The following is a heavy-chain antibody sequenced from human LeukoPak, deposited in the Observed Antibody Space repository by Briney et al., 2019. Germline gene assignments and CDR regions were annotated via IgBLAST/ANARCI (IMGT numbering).Heavy chain of an antibody. CDR2: IYPGDSDT. V-gene: IGHV5-51*01. CDR3: ARLGDFWRDYYYYYGMDV. CDR1: GYSFTSYW. D-gene: IGHD3-3*01. Sequence: GESLKISCKGSGYSFTSYWIGWVRPMPGKGLEWVGIIYPGDSDTRYSPSFQGQVTISADKSISTAYLQWSSLKASDTAMYYCARLGDFWRDYYYYYGMDVWGQGTTVTVSS. J-gene: IGHJ6*02.